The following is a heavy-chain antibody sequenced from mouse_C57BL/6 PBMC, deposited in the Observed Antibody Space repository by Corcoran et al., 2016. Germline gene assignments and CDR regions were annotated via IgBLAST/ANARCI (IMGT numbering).Heavy chain of an antibody. J-gene: IGHJ4*01. CDR2: IYPRSGNT. CDR1: GYTFTSYG. Sequence: QVQLQQSGAELARPGASVKLSCKASGYTFTSYGISWVKQRTGQGLEWIGEIYPRSGNTYYNEKFKDKATLTADKSSSTAYMELRSLTSEDSAVYFCASISDYAMDYWGQGTSVTVSS. CDR3: ASISDYAMDY. D-gene: IGHD1-3*01. V-gene: IGHV1-81*01.